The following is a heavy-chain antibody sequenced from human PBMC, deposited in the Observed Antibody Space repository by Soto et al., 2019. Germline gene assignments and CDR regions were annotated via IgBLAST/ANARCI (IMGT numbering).Heavy chain of an antibody. D-gene: IGHD2-15*01. CDR3: ARAGRRDIALVVAENWFDP. V-gene: IGHV4-31*03. Sequence: QVQLQESGPGLVKPSQTLSLTCTVSGDSISRGDYYWSWVRQHPGKGLEWIGYIYYSGSTYYNPPLKSRLTICVDTSKNQFSLKLGSVTAADTAVYYCARAGRRDIALVVAENWFDPWGQGTLVTVSS. J-gene: IGHJ5*02. CDR1: GDSISRGDYY. CDR2: IYYSGST.